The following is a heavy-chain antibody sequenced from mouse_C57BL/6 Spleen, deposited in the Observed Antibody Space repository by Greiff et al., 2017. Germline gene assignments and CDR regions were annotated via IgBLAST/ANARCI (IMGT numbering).Heavy chain of an antibody. J-gene: IGHJ3*01. V-gene: IGHV14-2*01. Sequence: EVQLLQSGAELVKPGDSVKLSCTASGFNIKDYYMHWVQQRTEQGLEWIGRIAPEDGETKYAPKFQGKATITAATSSNTAYLQLSSLTSEDTAVYYCARPNYCGSSYSWFAYWGQGTLVTVSA. CDR1: GFNIKDYY. CDR3: ARPNYCGSSYSWFAY. D-gene: IGHD1-1*01. CDR2: IAPEDGET.